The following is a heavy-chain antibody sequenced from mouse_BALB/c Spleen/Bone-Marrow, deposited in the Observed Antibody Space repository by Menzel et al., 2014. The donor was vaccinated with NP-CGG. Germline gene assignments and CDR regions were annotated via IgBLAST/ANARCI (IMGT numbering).Heavy chain of an antibody. CDR1: GFTFSSFG. CDR3: TRGGNWDDFDS. J-gene: IGHJ2*01. D-gene: IGHD4-1*01. Sequence: EVQGVESGGGLVQPGGSRKLSCAASGFTFSSFGMHWVRQAAQKGLEWVAYISSGSSTIFYADTVKGRFTVSRDNPKNTLFLQMTSLRSEDTAMYFCTRGGNWDDFDSWGQGTTLTVSS. CDR2: ISSGSSTI. V-gene: IGHV5-17*02.